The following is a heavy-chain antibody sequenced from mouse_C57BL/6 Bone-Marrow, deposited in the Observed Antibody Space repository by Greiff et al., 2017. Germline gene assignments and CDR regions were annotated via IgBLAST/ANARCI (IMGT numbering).Heavy chain of an antibody. D-gene: IGHD2-4*01. CDR2: IDPNSGGT. CDR3: ARSPYDYDPAWFAY. J-gene: IGHJ3*01. Sequence: QVQLQQPGAELVKPGASVKLSCKASGYTFTSYWMHWVKQRPGRGLEWIGRIDPNSGGTKYNEKFKSKATLTVDKPCSTAYMQLSSLTSEDSAVSYCARSPYDYDPAWFAYWGQGTLVTVSA. V-gene: IGHV1-72*01. CDR1: GYTFTSYW.